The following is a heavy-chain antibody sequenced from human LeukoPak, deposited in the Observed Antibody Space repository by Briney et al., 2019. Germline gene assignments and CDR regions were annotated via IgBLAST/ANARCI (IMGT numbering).Heavy chain of an antibody. CDR1: GGSISSYY. Sequence: KTSETLSLTCTVSGGSISSYYWSWIRQPAGKGLEWIGRIYTSGSTNYNPSLKSRVTMSVDTSKNQFSLKLSSVTAADTAVYYCARGGSSSFSWGAFDIWGQGTMVTVSS. D-gene: IGHD6-6*01. CDR3: ARGGSSSFSWGAFDI. J-gene: IGHJ3*02. CDR2: IYTSGST. V-gene: IGHV4-4*07.